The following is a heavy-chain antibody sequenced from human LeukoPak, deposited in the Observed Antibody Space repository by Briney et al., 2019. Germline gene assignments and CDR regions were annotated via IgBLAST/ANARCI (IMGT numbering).Heavy chain of an antibody. Sequence: GGSLRLSCAASGFTFRNYGMHWVRQAPGKGLEWVSSISSSSSYIYYADSVKGRFTISRDNAKNSLYLQMNSLRAEDTAVYYCARDTYDILTGYYKWAFDIWGQGTMVTVSS. CDR3: ARDTYDILTGYYKWAFDI. CDR2: ISSSSSYI. CDR1: GFTFRNYG. V-gene: IGHV3-21*06. D-gene: IGHD3-9*01. J-gene: IGHJ3*02.